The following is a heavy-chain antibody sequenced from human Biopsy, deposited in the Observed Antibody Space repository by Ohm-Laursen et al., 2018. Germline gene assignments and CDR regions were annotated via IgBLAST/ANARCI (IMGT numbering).Heavy chain of an antibody. Sequence: SLRLSCTASGFTFSNSWMRWFRQAPGKGLEWVANIKPDGSEKSYVDSVRGRFTISRDNAKNSLYLQMNSLAAEDTASYYCATTGGGLWGQGTMVTVSS. V-gene: IGHV3-7*01. D-gene: IGHD3-16*01. J-gene: IGHJ3*01. CDR1: GFTFSNSW. CDR2: IKPDGSEK. CDR3: ATTGGGL.